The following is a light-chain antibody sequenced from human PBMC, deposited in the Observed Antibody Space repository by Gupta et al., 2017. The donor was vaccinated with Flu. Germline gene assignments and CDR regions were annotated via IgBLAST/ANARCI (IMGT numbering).Light chain of an antibody. CDR3: QVWDRNSDHPV. J-gene: IGLJ3*02. Sequence: SYVLTQPPSVSVAPGQTARLTCGGTDIGSKSVHWYQHKTGQAPVLVVYEDSDRPSGIPERFSGSNSGNTATLSISRVEAGDEADYYCQVWDRNSDHPVFGGGTKLTVL. CDR1: DIGSKS. V-gene: IGLV3-21*02. CDR2: EDS.